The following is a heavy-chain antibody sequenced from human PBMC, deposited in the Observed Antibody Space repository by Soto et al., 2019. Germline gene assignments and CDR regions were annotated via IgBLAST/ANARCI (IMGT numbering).Heavy chain of an antibody. CDR3: ARDFAYFDS. CDR2: ISWHSGTI. CDR1: GFSFRNYG. V-gene: IGHV3-9*01. Sequence: PGGSLRLSCAASGFSFRNYGMHWVRRVPGKGLEWVSGISWHSGTIGYADSVRGRFTISRDNAKNSLYLQMNSLRPADTAVYFCARDFAYFDSWGQGTLVTVSS. J-gene: IGHJ4*02.